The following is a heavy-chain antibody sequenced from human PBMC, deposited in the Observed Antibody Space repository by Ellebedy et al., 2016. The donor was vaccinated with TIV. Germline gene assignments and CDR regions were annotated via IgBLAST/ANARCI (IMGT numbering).Heavy chain of an antibody. Sequence: ASVKVSCKASGYTSTSYGISWVRQAPGQGLEWMGWISAYNGNTNYAQKLQGRVTMTTDTSTSTAYMELRSLRSDDTAVYYCARDGTVTTVYYYGMDVWGQGTTVTVSS. J-gene: IGHJ6*02. CDR2: ISAYNGNT. V-gene: IGHV1-18*01. D-gene: IGHD4-17*01. CDR3: ARDGTVTTVYYYGMDV. CDR1: GYTSTSYG.